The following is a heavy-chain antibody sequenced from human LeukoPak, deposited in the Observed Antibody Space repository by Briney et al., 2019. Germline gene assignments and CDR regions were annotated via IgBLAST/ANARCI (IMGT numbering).Heavy chain of an antibody. Sequence: SETLSLTCTVSGGSISSYYWSWIRQPPGKGLEWIGYIYDSGSTNYNPSLKSRVTISADTSNNQFSLKLSSVTAADTAVYYCLRHLKRKDYGDYGPCFDYWGQGTLVTVSS. D-gene: IGHD4-17*01. V-gene: IGHV4-59*08. CDR2: IYDSGST. CDR1: GGSISSYY. CDR3: LRHLKRKDYGDYGPCFDY. J-gene: IGHJ4*02.